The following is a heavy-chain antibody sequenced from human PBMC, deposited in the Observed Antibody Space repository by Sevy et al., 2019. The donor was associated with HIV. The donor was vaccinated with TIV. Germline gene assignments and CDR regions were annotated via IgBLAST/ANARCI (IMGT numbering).Heavy chain of an antibody. CDR2: INPGGTTT. Sequence: GGSLRLSCAASGLSISSYWMHWVRQAPGKGLVWVSRINPGGTTTNYADSVKGRFTISRDNAKNSLYLQMNSLRPEDTAMYFCARDRDYYGSGTFDAWGQGTTVTVSS. V-gene: IGHV3-74*01. J-gene: IGHJ6*02. D-gene: IGHD3-10*01. CDR3: ARDRDYYGSGTFDA. CDR1: GLSISSYW.